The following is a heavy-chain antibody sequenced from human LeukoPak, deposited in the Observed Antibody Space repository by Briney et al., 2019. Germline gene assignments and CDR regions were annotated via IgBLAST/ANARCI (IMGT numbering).Heavy chain of an antibody. V-gene: IGHV3-30-3*01. D-gene: IGHD6-19*01. CDR2: ISYDGSNK. CDR3: ARIVAGNSFDY. Sequence: GGSLRLSCAASGLTFSSYAMHWVRQAPGKGLEWVAVISYDGSNKYYADSVKGRFTISRDNSKNTLYLQMNSLRAEDTAVYYCARIVAGNSFDYWGQGTLVTVSS. J-gene: IGHJ4*02. CDR1: GLTFSSYA.